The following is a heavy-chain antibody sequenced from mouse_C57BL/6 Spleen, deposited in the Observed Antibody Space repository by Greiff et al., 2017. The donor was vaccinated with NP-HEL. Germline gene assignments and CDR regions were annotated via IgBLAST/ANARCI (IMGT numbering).Heavy chain of an antibody. CDR3: ARSNDGYEAWFAY. CDR2: INPSSGYT. V-gene: IGHV1-7*01. Sequence: QVHVKQSGAELAKPGASVKLSCKASGYTFTSYWMHWVKQRPGQGLEWIGYINPSSGYTKYNQKFKDKATLTADKSSSTAYMQLSSLTYEDSAVYYCARSNDGYEAWFAYWGQGTLVTVSA. D-gene: IGHD2-3*01. CDR1: GYTFTSYW. J-gene: IGHJ3*01.